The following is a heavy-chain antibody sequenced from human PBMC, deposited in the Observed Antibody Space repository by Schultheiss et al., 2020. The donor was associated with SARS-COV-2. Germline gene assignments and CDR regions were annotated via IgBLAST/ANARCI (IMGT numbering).Heavy chain of an antibody. CDR2: TSYDGTNE. CDR1: GFTIRSYG. D-gene: IGHD4-11*01. CDR3: AKDQATVTYYYYYGMDV. Sequence: GGSLRLSCAVSGFTIRSYGMHWVRQAPGKGLEWVAVTSYDGTNEYYTDSVKGRFAISRDNSKNTLFLQMDSVRAEDTAVYYCAKDQATVTYYYYYGMDVWGQGTTVTVSS. V-gene: IGHV3-30*18. J-gene: IGHJ6*02.